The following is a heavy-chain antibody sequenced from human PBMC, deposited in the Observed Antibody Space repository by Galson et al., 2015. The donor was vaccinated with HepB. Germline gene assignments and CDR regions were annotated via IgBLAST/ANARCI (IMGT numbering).Heavy chain of an antibody. CDR1: GGTFSSYA. Sequence: SVKVSCKASGGTFSSYAISWVRQAPGQGLEWMGGIIPIFGTANYAQKFQGRVTITADESTSTAYMELGSLRSEDTAVYYCARSKGIAVAGYWFDPWGQGTLVTVSS. CDR3: ARSKGIAVAGYWFDP. V-gene: IGHV1-69*13. CDR2: IIPIFGTA. D-gene: IGHD6-19*01. J-gene: IGHJ5*02.